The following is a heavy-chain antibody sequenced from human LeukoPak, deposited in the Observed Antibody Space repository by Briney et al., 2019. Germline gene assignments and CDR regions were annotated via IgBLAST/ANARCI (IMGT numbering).Heavy chain of an antibody. J-gene: IGHJ4*02. CDR2: INAGNGNT. V-gene: IGHV1-3*01. Sequence: ASVKVSCKASGYTFTSYAMHWVRQAPGQRLEWMGWINAGNGNTKYSQKFQGRVTITRDTSASTAYMELSSLRSEDTAVYYCARDPEGSLSFDYWGQGILVTVSS. CDR3: ARDPEGSLSFDY. CDR1: GYTFTSYA. D-gene: IGHD1-14*01.